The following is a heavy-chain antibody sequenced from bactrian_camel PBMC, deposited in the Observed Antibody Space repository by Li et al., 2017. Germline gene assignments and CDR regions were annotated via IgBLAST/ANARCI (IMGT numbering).Heavy chain of an antibody. D-gene: IGHD2*01. CDR2: INTDGSRT. J-gene: IGHJ4*01. CDR3: AKDLLLSSHPYFGTA. V-gene: IGHV3S1*01. CDR1: GFDFSTYF. Sequence: HVQLVESGGGLVQPGGNLRLTCAASGFDFSTYFMTWVRQAPGKGIDWVSTINTDGSRTYYADSVKGRFTISRDNAKNTLYLQLNNLKIEDTALYSCAKDLLLSSHPYFGTARGQGTQVTVS.